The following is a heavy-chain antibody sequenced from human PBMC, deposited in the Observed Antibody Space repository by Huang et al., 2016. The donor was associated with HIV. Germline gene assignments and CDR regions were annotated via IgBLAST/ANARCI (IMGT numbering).Heavy chain of an antibody. D-gene: IGHD3-3*01. CDR2: ISDYEDNK. J-gene: IGHJ4*02. CDR3: ARGPIRFLAWLLNFDY. CDR1: GFTFSSYG. V-gene: IGHV3-30*03. Sequence: QILLIESGGGVVQPGRSLRLSCAASGFTFSSYGMHWVRQAPGKGLEWVAVISDYEDNKYYADSVRGRFTISRDNSKNTLYLQMNSLRIEDTAVYYCARGPIRFLAWLLNFDYWGQGALVTVSS.